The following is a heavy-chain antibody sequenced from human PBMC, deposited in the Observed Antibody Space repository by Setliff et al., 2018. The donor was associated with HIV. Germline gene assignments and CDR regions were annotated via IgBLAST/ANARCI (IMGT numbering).Heavy chain of an antibody. Sequence: PGGSLRLSCAVSGFTFSNFPMNWVRQAPGKGLEWVSTISSDAVTRTIYYADSVKGRFTISRDTSNNTLYLQMNSLRAEDTAVYYCAKDGLAGYFESWGLGTLVTVSS. J-gene: IGHJ4*02. CDR3: AKDGLAGYFES. CDR1: GFTFSNFP. V-gene: IGHV3-48*01. CDR2: ISSDAVTRTI. D-gene: IGHD1-1*01.